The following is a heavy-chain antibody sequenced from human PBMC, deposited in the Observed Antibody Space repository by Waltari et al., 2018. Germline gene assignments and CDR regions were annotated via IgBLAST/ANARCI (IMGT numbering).Heavy chain of an antibody. Sequence: QVQLVQSGAQVKKPGSPVKVSCKASGGTFSSYAISWVRQAPGQGLEWMGVIIPIFGTANYAQKFQGRVTITADKSTSTAYMELSSLRSEDTAVYYCARETIQLWLGGYYYYYMDVWGKGTTVTVSS. CDR3: ARETIQLWLGGYYYYYMDV. D-gene: IGHD5-18*01. CDR1: GGTFSSYA. CDR2: IIPIFGTA. J-gene: IGHJ6*03. V-gene: IGHV1-69*14.